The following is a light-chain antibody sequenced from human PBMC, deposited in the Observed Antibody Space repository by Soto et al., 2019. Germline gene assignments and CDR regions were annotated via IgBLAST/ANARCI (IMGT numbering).Light chain of an antibody. J-gene: IGKJ4*01. V-gene: IGKV1-5*01. CDR2: DAS. CDR1: QRISSW. CDR3: QQYKSYWT. Sequence: DIQMTQSPSTLSASVGDRVTITCRASQRISSWLAWYQQKPGKAPKLLIYDASSLESGVPSRFSGSASGTEFTLTISSLQPDDFATYYCQQYKSYWTFGGGTKVEIK.